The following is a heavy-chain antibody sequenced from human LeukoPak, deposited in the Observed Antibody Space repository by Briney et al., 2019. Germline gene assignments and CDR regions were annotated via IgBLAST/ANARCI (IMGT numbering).Heavy chain of an antibody. J-gene: IGHJ4*02. CDR3: ARLGNGNSDY. CDR2: INHSGST. Sequence: PSETLSLTCAVYGGSFSGYYWSWIRQPPGKGLEWIGEINHSGSTNYNPSLKSRVTISVDTSKNRFSLKLSSVTAADTAVYYCARLGNGNSDYWGQGTLVTVSS. D-gene: IGHD2-8*01. V-gene: IGHV4-34*01. CDR1: GGSFSGYY.